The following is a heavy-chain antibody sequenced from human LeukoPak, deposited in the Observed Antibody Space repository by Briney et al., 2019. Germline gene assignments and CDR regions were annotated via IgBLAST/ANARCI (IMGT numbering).Heavy chain of an antibody. V-gene: IGHV3-48*02. D-gene: IGHD2-2*01. CDR3: ARDSPLGYCSSTSCPNPRYYYYYGMDV. Sequence: GGSLRLSCAASGFTFSSYAMSWVRQAPGKGLEWVSYISSSSSTIYYADSVKGRFTISRDNAKNSLYLQMNSLRDEDTAVYYCARDSPLGYCSSTSCPNPRYYYYYGMDVWGQGTTVTVSS. CDR1: GFTFSSYA. CDR2: ISSSSSTI. J-gene: IGHJ6*02.